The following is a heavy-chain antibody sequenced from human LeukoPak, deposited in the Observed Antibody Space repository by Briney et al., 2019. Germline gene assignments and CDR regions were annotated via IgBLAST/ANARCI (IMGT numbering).Heavy chain of an antibody. D-gene: IGHD3-22*01. CDR3: ATYYYDSSGYPQYYFDY. V-gene: IGHV1-69*01. J-gene: IGHJ4*02. CDR1: GGTFSSYA. Sequence: SVKVSCKASGGTFSSYAISWVRQAPGQGLEWMGGIIPIFGTANYAQKFQGRVTITADESTSTAYMELSGLRSEDTAVYYCATYYYDSSGYPQYYFDYWGQGTLVTVSS. CDR2: IIPIFGTA.